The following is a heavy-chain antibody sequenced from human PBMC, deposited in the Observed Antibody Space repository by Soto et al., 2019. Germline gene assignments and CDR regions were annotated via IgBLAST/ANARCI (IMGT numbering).Heavy chain of an antibody. D-gene: IGHD2-15*01. Sequence: PGGSLRLSCAASGFTFSSYAMSWVRQAPGKGLEWVSAISGSGGSTYYADSVKGRFTISRDSSKNTLYLQMNSLRAEDTAVYYCAKSSGVTYSASDYWGQGTLVTVSS. V-gene: IGHV3-23*01. CDR2: ISGSGGST. CDR3: AKSSGVTYSASDY. J-gene: IGHJ4*02. CDR1: GFTFSSYA.